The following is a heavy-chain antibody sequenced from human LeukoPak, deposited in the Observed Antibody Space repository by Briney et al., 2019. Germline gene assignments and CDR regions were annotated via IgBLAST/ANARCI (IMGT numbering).Heavy chain of an antibody. J-gene: IGHJ2*01. CDR1: GGSISSSSYY. D-gene: IGHD1-26*01. V-gene: IGHV4-39*07. CDR2: IYYSGNT. CDR3: AGPAGTYWYFDL. Sequence: PSETLSLTCTVSGGSISSSSYYWGWFRQPPGKGLEWIGSIYYSGNTYYNPSLKSRVTMSVDTSKKQFSLKVSAVTAADTAVYYCAGPAGTYWYFDLWGRGTLVTVSS.